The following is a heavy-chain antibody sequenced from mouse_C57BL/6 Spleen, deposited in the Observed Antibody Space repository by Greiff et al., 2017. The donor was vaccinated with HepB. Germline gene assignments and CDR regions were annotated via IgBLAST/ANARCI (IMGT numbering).Heavy chain of an antibody. CDR3: ARVPTGTRGDWYFDV. CDR2: IYPGDGDT. V-gene: IGHV1-80*01. CDR1: GYAFSSYW. Sequence: QVHVKQSGAELVKPGASVKISCKASGYAFSSYWMNWVKQRPGKGLEWIGQIYPGDGDTNYNGKFKGKATLTADKSSSTAYMQLSSLTSEDSAVYFCARVPTGTRGDWYFDVWGTGTTVTVSS. D-gene: IGHD4-1*02. J-gene: IGHJ1*03.